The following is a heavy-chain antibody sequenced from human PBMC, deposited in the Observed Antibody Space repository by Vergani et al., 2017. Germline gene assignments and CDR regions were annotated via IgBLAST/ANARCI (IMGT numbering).Heavy chain of an antibody. Sequence: EVQLLESGGGLVQPGGSLRLSCAASGFTFSSYAMSWVRPASGKGLEWVSAISGSGGSTFYADSVKGRFTISRDNSKNTLYLQMNSLRAEDTAIYYCAKETTVTSFADYWGQGTLVTVSS. CDR2: ISGSGGST. D-gene: IGHD4-17*01. V-gene: IGHV3-23*01. J-gene: IGHJ4*02. CDR3: AKETTVTSFADY. CDR1: GFTFSSYA.